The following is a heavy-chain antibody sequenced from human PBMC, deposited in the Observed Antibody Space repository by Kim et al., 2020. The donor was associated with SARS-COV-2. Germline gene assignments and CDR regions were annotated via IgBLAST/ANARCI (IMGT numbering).Heavy chain of an antibody. J-gene: IGHJ6*02. Sequence: SETLSLTCTVSGGSISSYYWSWIRQHPGKGLEWIGYIYYSGSTNYNPSLKSRVTISVDTSKNQFSLKLSSVTAADTAVYYCARDRVVNGMDVWGQGTTVTVSS. D-gene: IGHD3-22*01. CDR2: IYYSGST. V-gene: IGHV4-59*13. CDR1: GGSISSYY. CDR3: ARDRVVNGMDV.